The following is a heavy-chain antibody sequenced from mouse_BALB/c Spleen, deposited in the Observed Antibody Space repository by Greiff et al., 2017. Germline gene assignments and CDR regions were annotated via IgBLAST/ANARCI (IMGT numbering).Heavy chain of an antibody. J-gene: IGHJ3*01. CDR2: ISSGGGNT. V-gene: IGHV5-9*03. Sequence: EVHLVESGGGLVKPGGSLKLSCAASGFTFSSYTMSWVRQTPEKRLEWVATISSGGGNTYYPDSVKGRFTISRDNAKNNLYLQMSSLRSEDTALYYCATSYEWFAYWGQGTLVTVSA. CDR1: GFTFSSYT. D-gene: IGHD2-10*01. CDR3: ATSYEWFAY.